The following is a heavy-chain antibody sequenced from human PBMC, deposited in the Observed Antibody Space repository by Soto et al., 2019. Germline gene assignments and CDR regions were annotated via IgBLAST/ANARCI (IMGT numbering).Heavy chain of an antibody. CDR2: INPASGST. D-gene: IGHD6-25*01. CDR3: ARHVAAGDQ. V-gene: IGHV1-46*04. Sequence: QVQLVQSGAEVKKPGASVKLSCRTSGYTFTHYYIHWVRQAPGQGLEWLANINPASGSTNYAQDLQARVTLTMDTSTTTVYRELSGLRAEDTAIFYCARHVAAGDQWGQGTLVTVSS. CDR1: GYTFTHYY. J-gene: IGHJ4*02.